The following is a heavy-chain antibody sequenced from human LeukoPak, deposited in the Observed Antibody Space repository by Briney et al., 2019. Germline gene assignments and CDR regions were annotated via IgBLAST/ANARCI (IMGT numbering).Heavy chain of an antibody. V-gene: IGHV7-4-1*02. CDR2: IHNTNGKP. J-gene: IGHJ6*02. CDR1: GYTFPSYA. CDR3: ARTKERYFDWTHYYYGMDV. D-gene: IGHD3-9*01. Sequence: ASVTVSRKASGYTFPSYAMNWVRQAPGQGLAWMGWIHNTNGKPTYAQGFTGRFVFSLDTSVSTAYLPISSLKAEDTAVYYCARTKERYFDWTHYYYGMDVWGQGTTVTVSS.